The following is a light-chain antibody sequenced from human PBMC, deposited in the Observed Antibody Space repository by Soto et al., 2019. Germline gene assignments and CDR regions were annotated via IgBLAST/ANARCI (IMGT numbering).Light chain of an antibody. CDR1: QSVSNN. CDR2: GAS. J-gene: IGKJ1*01. V-gene: IGKV3-15*01. CDR3: QQYNNWPRGT. Sequence: EIVLTQSPGTLSLSPGERATLSCRASQSVSNNYLAWYQQKPGQAPRLLIYGASTRANGIPARFSGSGSGTEFTLTISSLQSEDFAVYYCQQYNNWPRGTFGQGTKVDIK.